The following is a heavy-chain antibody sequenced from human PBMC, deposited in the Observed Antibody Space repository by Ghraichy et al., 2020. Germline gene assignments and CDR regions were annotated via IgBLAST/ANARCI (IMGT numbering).Heavy chain of an antibody. CDR1: GFSLSTSGVG. V-gene: IGHV2-5*01. D-gene: IGHD2-15*01. CDR3: AHRQYCSGGSCYQEYNWFDP. CDR2: IYWNDDK. Sequence: SGPTLVKPTQTLTLTYTFSGFSLSTSGVGVGWIRQPPGKALEWLALIYWNDDKRYSPSLKSRLTITKDTSKNQVVLTMTNMDPVDTATYYCAHRQYCSGGSCYQEYNWFDPWGQGTLVTVSS. J-gene: IGHJ5*02.